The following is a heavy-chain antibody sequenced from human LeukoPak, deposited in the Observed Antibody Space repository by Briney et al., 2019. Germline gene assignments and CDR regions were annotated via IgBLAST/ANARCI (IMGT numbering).Heavy chain of an antibody. CDR1: GGSISSGDYY. V-gene: IGHV4-30-4*01. D-gene: IGHD6-6*01. CDR3: ARGDSSSGVNAFDI. J-gene: IGHJ3*02. CDR2: IYYSGST. Sequence: SETLSLTCTVSGGSISSGDYYWSWIRQPPGKGLEWIGYIYYSGSTYYNPSLKSRVTISVDMSKNHFSLKLSSVTAADTAVYYCARGDSSSGVNAFDIWGQGTMVTVSS.